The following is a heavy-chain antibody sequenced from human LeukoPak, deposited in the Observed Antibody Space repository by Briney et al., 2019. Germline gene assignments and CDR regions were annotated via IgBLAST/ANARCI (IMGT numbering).Heavy chain of an antibody. J-gene: IGHJ3*02. CDR1: GGTYSSYS. D-gene: IGHD3-10*01. CDR2: VLPVLGLS. CDR3: ARGSYYGSGSATDAFDI. V-gene: IGHV1-69*04. Sequence: ASVKVSCKASGGTYSSYSINWVRQAPGQGLEWMGRVLPVLGLSKTAQNFQGRVTITADKSTTTAYMELSSLGSEDTAVYYCARGSYYGSGSATDAFDIWGQGTKVTVSS.